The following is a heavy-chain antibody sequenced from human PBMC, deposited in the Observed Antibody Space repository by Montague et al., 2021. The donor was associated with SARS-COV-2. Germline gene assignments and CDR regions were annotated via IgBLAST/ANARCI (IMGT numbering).Heavy chain of an antibody. J-gene: IGHJ4*02. CDR1: GGSFGDDH. Sequence: SETLSLTCAVYGGSFGDDHWSWIRQPPGKGLEWIGDIKKSGSTNXNPSLKSRVTISVDTSKNQFSLKLTSVTAADTAVYFCARGHLSVSMIVVVFTSASYYFDFWGRGAQVTVSS. CDR3: ARGHLSVSMIVVVFTSASYYFDF. V-gene: IGHV4-34*01. D-gene: IGHD3-22*01. CDR2: IKKSGST.